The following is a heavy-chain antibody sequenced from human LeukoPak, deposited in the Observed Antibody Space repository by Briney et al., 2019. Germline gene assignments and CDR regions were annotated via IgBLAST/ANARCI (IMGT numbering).Heavy chain of an antibody. CDR3: ARRPRITMIVVVRRASLDAFDI. CDR2: INHSGST. V-gene: IGHV4-34*01. D-gene: IGHD3-22*01. J-gene: IGHJ3*02. Sequence: PSETLSLTCAVYGGSFSGYYWSWIRQPPGKGLEWIGEINHSGSTNYNPSPKSRVTISVDTSKNQFSLKLSSVTAADTAVYYCARRPRITMIVVVRRASLDAFDIWGQGTMVTVSS. CDR1: GGSFSGYY.